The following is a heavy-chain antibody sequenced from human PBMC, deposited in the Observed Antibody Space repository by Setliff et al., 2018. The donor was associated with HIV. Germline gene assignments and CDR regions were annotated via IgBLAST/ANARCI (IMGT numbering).Heavy chain of an antibody. V-gene: IGHV4-61*05. CDR3: ARLSLSLVRGIINSGDRFFDY. CDR1: GGSITNDNNY. D-gene: IGHD3-10*01. Sequence: SETLSLTCSVSGGSITNDNNYWGWIRQAPGKGLEWLGYVHSSGSTNYNPSLKSRVTISVDTSKNQFSLKLSSVTAADTAVYYCARLSLSLVRGIINSGDRFFDYWGQGSLVTVA. J-gene: IGHJ4*02. CDR2: VHSSGST.